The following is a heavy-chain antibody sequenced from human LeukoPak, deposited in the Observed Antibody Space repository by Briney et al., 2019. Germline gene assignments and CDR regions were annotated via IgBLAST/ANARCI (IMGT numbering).Heavy chain of an antibody. CDR1: GYTFTGHG. Sequence: ASVKVSCKASGYTFTGHGISWVRQAPGQGLEWMGIINPSGGSTSYAQKFQGRVTMTRDMSTSTVYMELSSLRSEDTAVYYCARVKEQWLGIDYWGQGTLVTVSS. D-gene: IGHD6-19*01. CDR3: ARVKEQWLGIDY. V-gene: IGHV1-46*01. CDR2: INPSGGST. J-gene: IGHJ4*02.